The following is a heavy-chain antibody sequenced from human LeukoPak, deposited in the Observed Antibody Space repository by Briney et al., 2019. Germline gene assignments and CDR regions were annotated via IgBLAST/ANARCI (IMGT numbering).Heavy chain of an antibody. CDR3: ATGSITMIRGTIYYYYGLDV. CDR2: ISVYNGNT. Sequence: ASVTVSCMASVYTFSTYGINWVRQAPGQGLEWMGWISVYNGNTNYEQKFRGRVTMSTDTSTNTAYMDLRSLRSDDTAMYYCATGSITMIRGTIYYYYGLDVWGQGTTVTVSS. V-gene: IGHV1-18*01. D-gene: IGHD3-10*01. J-gene: IGHJ6*02. CDR1: VYTFSTYG.